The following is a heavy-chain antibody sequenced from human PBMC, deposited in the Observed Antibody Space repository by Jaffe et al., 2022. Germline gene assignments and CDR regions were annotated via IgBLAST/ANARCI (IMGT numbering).Heavy chain of an antibody. J-gene: IGHJ3*02. V-gene: IGHV1-18*01. CDR1: GYTFTSYG. Sequence: QVQLVQSGAEVKKPGASVKVSCKASGYTFTSYGISWVRQAPGQGLEWMGWISAYNGNTNYAQKLQGRVTMTTDTSTSTAYMELRSLRSDDTAVYYCARDKPNIVVVPAANPTNDAFDIWGQGTMVTVSS. CDR3: ARDKPNIVVVPAANPTNDAFDI. D-gene: IGHD2-2*01. CDR2: ISAYNGNT.